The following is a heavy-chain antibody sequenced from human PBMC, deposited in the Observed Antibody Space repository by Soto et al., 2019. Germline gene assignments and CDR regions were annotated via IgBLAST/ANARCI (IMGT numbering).Heavy chain of an antibody. V-gene: IGHV3-74*01. CDR1: GIIFTNYW. J-gene: IGHJ4*02. CDR3: TTDFEY. CDR2: IDTDGSGT. Sequence: EVQLVESGGGLVQPGGSLRLSCAASGIIFTNYWMHWVRQAPGKGLVWVSRIDTDGSGTSYADSVKGRFTNSRDNAKTTVYLHMNSLRAEDTAIYYCTTDFEYWGQGTLVTVSS.